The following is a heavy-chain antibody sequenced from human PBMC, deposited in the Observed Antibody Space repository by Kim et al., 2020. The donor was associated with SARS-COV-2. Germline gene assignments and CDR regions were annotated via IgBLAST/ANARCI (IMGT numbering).Heavy chain of an antibody. CDR3: ARDGENYYGSGRPDY. D-gene: IGHD3-10*01. V-gene: IGHV3-30*07. J-gene: IGHJ4*02. Sequence: DAVKGRFTISRDNSKNTLYLQMNSLRAEDTAVYYCARDGENYYGSGRPDYWGQGTLVTVSS.